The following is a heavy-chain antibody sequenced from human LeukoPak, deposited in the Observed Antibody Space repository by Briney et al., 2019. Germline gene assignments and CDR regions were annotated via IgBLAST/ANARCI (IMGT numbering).Heavy chain of an antibody. D-gene: IGHD3-16*01. CDR1: ALTLLAYS. V-gene: IGHV3-48*01. J-gene: IGHJ6*03. Sequence: PGGSLRLSCAASALTLLAYSMHWVRQAPGKGLEWVSYISGSSGTIYYADSVKGRFTISRENVKNSLYLQMSSLRSYSTAVYYCARRSEFGVLYYMDVWGKGTTVTVSS. CDR3: ARRSEFGVLYYMDV. CDR2: ISGSSGTI.